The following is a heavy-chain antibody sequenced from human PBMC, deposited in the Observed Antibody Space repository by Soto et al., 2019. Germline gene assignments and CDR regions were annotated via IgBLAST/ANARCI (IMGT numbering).Heavy chain of an antibody. V-gene: IGHV4-38-2*02. Sequence: SETLSLTCTVSGYSISSGYYWGWIRQPPGKGLEWIGSIYHSGSTYYNPSLKSRVTIPVDTSKNQFSLKLSSVTAADTAVYCCAREDSSGWSGWFDPWGQGTLVTVSS. CDR3: AREDSSGWSGWFDP. J-gene: IGHJ5*02. D-gene: IGHD6-19*01. CDR1: GYSISSGYY. CDR2: IYHSGST.